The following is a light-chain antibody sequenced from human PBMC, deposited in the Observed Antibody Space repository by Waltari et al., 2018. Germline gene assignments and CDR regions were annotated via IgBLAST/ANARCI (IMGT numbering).Light chain of an antibody. CDR2: RAS. J-gene: IGKJ4*01. CDR3: QQFHTNVT. Sequence: IEMTQSPSALSASVGDRVTITCRDSQSISFWLAWYQQKPGKAPKLLIYRASTLESGVPSRFSGTGSGTEFTLTISSLQSDDFATYYCQQFHTNVTFGGGTRVEIK. V-gene: IGKV1-5*03. CDR1: QSISFW.